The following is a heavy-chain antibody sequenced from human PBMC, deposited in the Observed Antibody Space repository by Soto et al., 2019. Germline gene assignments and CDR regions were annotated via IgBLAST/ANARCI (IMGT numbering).Heavy chain of an antibody. CDR1: GFTFSSYA. CDR3: ARAVNYYDSSGYYFNWFDP. CDR2: ISYDGSNK. V-gene: IGHV3-30-3*01. D-gene: IGHD3-22*01. J-gene: IGHJ5*02. Sequence: QVQLVESGGGVVQPGRSLRLSCAASGFTFSSYAMHWVRQAPGKGLEWVAVISYDGSNKYYADSVKGRFTISRDNSKNTLYLQMNSLRAEDTAVYYCARAVNYYDSSGYYFNWFDPWGQGTLVTVSS.